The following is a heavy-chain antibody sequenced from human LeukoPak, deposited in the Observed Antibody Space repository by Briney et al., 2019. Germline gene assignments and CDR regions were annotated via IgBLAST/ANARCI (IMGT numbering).Heavy chain of an antibody. CDR3: ARLAFAAGPI. D-gene: IGHD3-3*02. Sequence: GASVKVSCKASGYTFTNYAISWVRQAPGHGLEWMGQINPFDGKTKYGQKLQGRVTMTTDTSTRAAYLELRSLTSDDTAVYYCARLAFAAGPIWGQGTLVTVSS. J-gene: IGHJ4*02. CDR2: INPFDGKT. CDR1: GYTFTNYA. V-gene: IGHV1-18*01.